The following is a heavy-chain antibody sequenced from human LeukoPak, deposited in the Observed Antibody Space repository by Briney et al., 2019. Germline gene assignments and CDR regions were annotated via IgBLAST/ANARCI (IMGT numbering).Heavy chain of an antibody. Sequence: GGSLRLSCSASGFTFSDYDMNWIRQAPGEGLEWISAISGRSSHTYYGDSVKGRFSISRDNAKNLLYLQKNGLGAEDTAVYYCGRAFPPLRTSSAGDLWGQGTLVTVSS. CDR1: GFTFSDYD. V-gene: IGHV3-21*06. D-gene: IGHD3-16*01. CDR2: ISGRSSHT. J-gene: IGHJ4*02. CDR3: GRAFPPLRTSSAGDL.